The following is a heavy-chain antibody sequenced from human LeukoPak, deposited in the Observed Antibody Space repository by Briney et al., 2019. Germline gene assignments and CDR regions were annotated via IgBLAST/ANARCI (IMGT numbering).Heavy chain of an antibody. CDR2: INLNSGGT. CDR1: GYTFTGYY. V-gene: IGHV1-2*06. J-gene: IGHJ4*02. Sequence: ASVKVSCKASGYTFTGYYMHWVRQAPGQGLEWMGRINLNSGGTNYAQKFQGRVTMTRDTSISTAYMELSRLRSDDTAVYYCATKNYDSSGYFGYWGQGTLVTVSS. CDR3: ATKNYDSSGYFGY. D-gene: IGHD3-22*01.